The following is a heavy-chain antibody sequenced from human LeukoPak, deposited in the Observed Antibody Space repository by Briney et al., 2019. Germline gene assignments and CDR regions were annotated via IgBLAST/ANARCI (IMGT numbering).Heavy chain of an antibody. V-gene: IGHV1-46*01. D-gene: IGHD6-6*01. CDR1: GYTFPSYF. CDR2: INPTGGST. Sequence: ASVKVSCTASGYTFPSYFMHWVRQAPGQGLEWMGIINPTGGSTTYAQKFQGRVTMTRDTSTSTVYMELSSLRSDDTAVYYCARTAARRFDYWGQGTLVAVSS. J-gene: IGHJ4*02. CDR3: ARTAARRFDY.